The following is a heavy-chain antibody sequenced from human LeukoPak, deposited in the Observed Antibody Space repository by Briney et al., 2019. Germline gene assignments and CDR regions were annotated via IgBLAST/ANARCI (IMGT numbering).Heavy chain of an antibody. CDR1: GFTFSSYW. CDR2: ISYDGSNK. Sequence: GGSLRLSCAASGFTFSSYWMHWVRQAPGKGLEWVAVISYDGSNKYYADSVKGRFTISRDNSKNTLYLQMNSLRAEDTAVYYCEKDGWGPSEIAAADYWGQGTLVTVSS. D-gene: IGHD6-13*01. V-gene: IGHV3-30*18. CDR3: EKDGWGPSEIAAADY. J-gene: IGHJ4*02.